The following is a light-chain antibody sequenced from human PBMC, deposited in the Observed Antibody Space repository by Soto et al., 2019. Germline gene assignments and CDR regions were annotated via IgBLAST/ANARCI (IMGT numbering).Light chain of an antibody. CDR3: SAYAGRYTFV. CDR2: EVS. CDR1: SSDIGAYNY. V-gene: IGLV2-8*01. J-gene: IGLJ1*01. Sequence: QSVLTQPPSASGSPGQSVTISCTGTSSDIGAYNYVSWYQQHPGKAPKFMIYEVSKRPSGVPDRFSGSKSGNTASLTVSGLQAEDEADYYCSAYAGRYTFVFGXGTKVTVL.